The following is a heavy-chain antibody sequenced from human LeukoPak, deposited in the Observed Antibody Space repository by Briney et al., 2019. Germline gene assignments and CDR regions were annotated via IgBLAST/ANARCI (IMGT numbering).Heavy chain of an antibody. CDR3: ARGYYYDSSGFYTHFDY. CDR1: GFAFTSSA. CDR2: IVVGSGNT. J-gene: IGHJ4*02. D-gene: IGHD3-22*01. V-gene: IGHV1-58*01. Sequence: SVKVSCTASGFAFTSSAVQWVRQARGQRLEWIGWIVVGSGNTNYAQKFQGRVTITRDTSASTAYMELSSLRSEDTAVYYCARGYYYDSSGFYTHFDYWGQGTLVTVSS.